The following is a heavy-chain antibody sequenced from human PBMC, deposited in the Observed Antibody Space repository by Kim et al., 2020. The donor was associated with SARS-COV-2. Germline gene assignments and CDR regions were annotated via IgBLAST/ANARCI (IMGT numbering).Heavy chain of an antibody. D-gene: IGHD6-19*01. V-gene: IGHV3-49*04. CDR2: IRIKAYGGTT. Sequence: GGSLRLSCTASGFTFGDYAMSWVRQAPGKGLEWVGFIRIKAYGGTTEYAASVKGRFTISRDDSKSIAYLQMNSLKTEDTAVYYCTTGYSSGWDFDYWGQGTLVTVSS. CDR1: GFTFGDYA. CDR3: TTGYSSGWDFDY. J-gene: IGHJ4*02.